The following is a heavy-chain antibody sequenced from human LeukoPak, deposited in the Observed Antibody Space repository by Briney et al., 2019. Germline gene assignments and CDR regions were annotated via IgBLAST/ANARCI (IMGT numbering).Heavy chain of an antibody. CDR1: GFSLSKFG. J-gene: IGHJ5*02. CDR2: IGHDGTTK. D-gene: IGHD3-10*01. V-gene: IGHV3-30*18. CDR3: AKELRAVWFGDALES. Sequence: GGFLRLSCEVSGFSLSKFGIHWVRQAPCKPLEWVAVIGHDGTTKYYGDFVKGRFFISSDKSKDTVYLQINRLRPEDTAVYYCAKELRAVWFGDALESWGEGTLVSVSS.